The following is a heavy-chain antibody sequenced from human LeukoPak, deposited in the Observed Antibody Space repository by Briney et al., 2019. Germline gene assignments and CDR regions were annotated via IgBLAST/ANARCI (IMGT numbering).Heavy chain of an antibody. CDR3: ARNPPHDDGDKRGFDF. J-gene: IGHJ4*02. CDR2: ICHSGST. V-gene: IGHV4-39*02. Sequence: SETLSLTCTVSGGSISSRNYCWGWFRQSPGKGLEWIAYICHSGSTYYNPSLKSRVTISVDTSKNHFSLMLTSVSAADTAVYHCARNPPHDDGDKRGFDFWGQGTLVTVSS. CDR1: GGSISSRNYC. D-gene: IGHD3-16*01.